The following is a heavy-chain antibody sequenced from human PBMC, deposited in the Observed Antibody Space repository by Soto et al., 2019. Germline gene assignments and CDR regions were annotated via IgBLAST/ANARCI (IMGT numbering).Heavy chain of an antibody. CDR2: IYYSGST. Sequence: PSETLSLTCTVSGGSISSGGYYWSWIRQHPGKGLEWIGYIYYSGSTYYNPSLKSRVTISVDTSKNQFSLKLSSVTAADTAVYYCARAGPPPSVSFDYWGQGTLVTVSS. V-gene: IGHV4-31*03. CDR1: GGSISSGGYY. J-gene: IGHJ4*02. CDR3: ARAGPPPSVSFDY.